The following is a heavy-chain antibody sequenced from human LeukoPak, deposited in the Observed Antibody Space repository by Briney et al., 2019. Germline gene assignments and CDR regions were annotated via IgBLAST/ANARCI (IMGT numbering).Heavy chain of an antibody. D-gene: IGHD1-26*01. CDR3: ARGPGSSGGYYVADF. J-gene: IGHJ4*02. CDR2: ISSDGTYT. Sequence: GGSLRLSCAASGFTFSSYLMHWVRQAPGKGLVWVSRISSDGTYTNYADSVRGRFTISRDNAKNTLYLQMNSLRAEDTAVYYCARGPGSSGGYYVADFWGQGTLGTVAS. V-gene: IGHV3-74*01. CDR1: GFTFSSYL.